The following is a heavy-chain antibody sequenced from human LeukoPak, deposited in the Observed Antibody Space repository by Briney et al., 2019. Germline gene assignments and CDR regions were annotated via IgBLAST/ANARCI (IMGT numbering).Heavy chain of an antibody. J-gene: IGHJ4*02. CDR3: ARDLGYYYDSSGYG. CDR1: GGSISSSSYY. CDR2: IYYSGST. D-gene: IGHD3-22*01. V-gene: IGHV4-39*07. Sequence: PSETLSLTCTVSGGSISSSSYYWGWIRQPPGKGLEWIGSIYYSGSTYYNPSLKSRVTISVDKSKNQFSLKLSSVTAADTAVYYCARDLGYYYDSSGYGWGQGTLVTVSS.